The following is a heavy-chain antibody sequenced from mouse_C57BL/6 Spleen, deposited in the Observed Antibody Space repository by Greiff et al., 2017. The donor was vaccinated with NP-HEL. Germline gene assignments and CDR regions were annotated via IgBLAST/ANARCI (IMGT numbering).Heavy chain of an antibody. J-gene: IGHJ4*01. V-gene: IGHV5-9-1*02. Sequence: DVHLVESGEGLVKPGGSLKLSCAASGFTFSSYAMSWVRQTPEKRLEWVAYISSGGDYIYYADTVKGRFTISRDNARNTLYLQMSSLKSEDTAMYYCTREAYYYYAMDYWGQGTSVTVSS. CDR2: ISSGGDYI. CDR3: TREAYYYYAMDY. D-gene: IGHD1-1*01. CDR1: GFTFSSYA.